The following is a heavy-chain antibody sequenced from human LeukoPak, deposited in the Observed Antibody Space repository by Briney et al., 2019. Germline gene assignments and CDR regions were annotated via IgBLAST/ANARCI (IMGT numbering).Heavy chain of an antibody. J-gene: IGHJ5*02. Sequence: SETLSLTCTVSGGPISSYYWSWIRQPPGKGLEWIGYIYYSGNTNYNPSLKSRVTISVDTSKNQFSLKLNSVTAADTAVYYCARGSYNDNWFDPWGQGTLVTVSS. V-gene: IGHV4-59*01. CDR1: GGPISSYY. CDR3: ARGSYNDNWFDP. CDR2: IYYSGNT. D-gene: IGHD1-14*01.